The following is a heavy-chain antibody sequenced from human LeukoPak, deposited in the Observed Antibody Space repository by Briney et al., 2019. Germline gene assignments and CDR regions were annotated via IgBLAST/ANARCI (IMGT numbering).Heavy chain of an antibody. CDR2: ISSRSSYI. J-gene: IGHJ4*02. Sequence: GGSLRLSCAASGFTFSNYSMSWVRQAPGKGLEWVSSISSRSSYIYYADSVRGRFTISRDNAKNSLYLQVNSLRAEDTAVYYCARAYGDSVVPVYYFDSWGQGSLVTVSS. V-gene: IGHV3-21*01. D-gene: IGHD4-17*01. CDR1: GFTFSNYS. CDR3: ARAYGDSVVPVYYFDS.